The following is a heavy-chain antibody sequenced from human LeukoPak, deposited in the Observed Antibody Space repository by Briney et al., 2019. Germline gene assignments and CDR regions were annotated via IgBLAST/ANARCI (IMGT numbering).Heavy chain of an antibody. V-gene: IGHV3-23*01. Sequence: PGGSLRLSCAASGFIFTGYFMSWVRQDPGRGLEWVSSITGAGDTTFYPESVKGRFTISRDNSKNTLYLQMNSLRVEDTALYFCVRDRNYYEALQRSYWGQGTLVTVSS. CDR2: ITGAGDTT. CDR3: VRDRNYYEALQRSY. CDR1: GFIFTGYF. D-gene: IGHD3-3*01. J-gene: IGHJ4*02.